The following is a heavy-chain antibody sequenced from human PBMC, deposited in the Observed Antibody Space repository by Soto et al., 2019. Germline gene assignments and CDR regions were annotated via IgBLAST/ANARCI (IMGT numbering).Heavy chain of an antibody. V-gene: IGHV4-30-4*01. CDR1: GGSISSGDYY. CDR3: ARAGGLKDPYCSSTSCKTYYYGMDV. D-gene: IGHD2-2*01. Sequence: PSETLSLTCTVSGGSISSGDYYWSWIRQPPGKGLEWIGYIYYSGSTYYNPSLKSRVTISVDTSKNQFSLKLSSVTAADTAVYYCARAGGLKDPYCSSTSCKTYYYGMDVWGQGTTVTVSS. J-gene: IGHJ6*02. CDR2: IYYSGST.